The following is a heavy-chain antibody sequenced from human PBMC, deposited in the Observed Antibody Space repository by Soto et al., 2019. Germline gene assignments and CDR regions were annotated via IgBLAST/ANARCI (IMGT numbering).Heavy chain of an antibody. J-gene: IGHJ4*02. Sequence: EVQLLESGGGLVQPGGSLRLSCAASGFTFSDYALIWVRQTPGKGLEWVSGISTGGTTTYYEDSVKGRFTISRDNSNNTLYLRLNNLRAEDTAVYYCAKSQDDILSGYDFWGQGSRVTVSS. CDR1: GFTFSDYA. V-gene: IGHV3-23*01. CDR3: AKSQDDILSGYDF. D-gene: IGHD3-9*01. CDR2: ISTGGTTT.